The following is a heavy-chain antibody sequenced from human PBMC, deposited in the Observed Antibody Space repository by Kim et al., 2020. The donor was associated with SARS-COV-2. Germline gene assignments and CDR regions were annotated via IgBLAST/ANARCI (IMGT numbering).Heavy chain of an antibody. Sequence: GGSLRLSCAASGFTFSSYGMHWVRQAPGKGLEWVAVISYDGSNKYYADSVKGRFTISRDNSKNTLYLQMNSLRAEDTAVYYCAREGYQDIVATITMDYFDYWGQGTLVTVSS. CDR2: ISYDGSNK. V-gene: IGHV3-33*05. CDR1: GFTFSSYG. CDR3: AREGYQDIVATITMDYFDY. D-gene: IGHD5-12*01. J-gene: IGHJ4*02.